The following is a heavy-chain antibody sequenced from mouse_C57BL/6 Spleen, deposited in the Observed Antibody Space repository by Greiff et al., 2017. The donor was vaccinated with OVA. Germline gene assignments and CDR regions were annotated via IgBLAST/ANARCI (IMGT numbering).Heavy chain of an antibody. CDR3: TRGGYYDYDAWFAY. Sequence: EVQLVESGAGLVKPGGSLKLSCAASGFTFSSYAMSWVRQTPVKRLEWVAYISSGGDYIYYADTLKGQATFSRDNARNTLYLQISSLKSEDTAMYYGTRGGYYDYDAWFAYWGQGTLVTVSA. D-gene: IGHD2-4*01. CDR2: ISSGGDYI. V-gene: IGHV5-9-1*02. J-gene: IGHJ3*01. CDR1: GFTFSSYA.